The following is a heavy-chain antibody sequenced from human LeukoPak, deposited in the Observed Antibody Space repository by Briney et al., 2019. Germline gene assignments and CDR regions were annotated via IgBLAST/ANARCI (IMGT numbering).Heavy chain of an antibody. J-gene: IGHJ6*02. CDR2: IYYIGST. D-gene: IGHD3-22*01. Sequence: SETLSLTSTVSGGSITSYYSRWIRHPPGKRLEWIGYIYYIGSTTYTPSRKSRVTTSVHTSKPQSSLKLSSVPAAHTAVYYCARPYSYHSSGYYYNYYGMAVWGQGTTVTVSS. CDR3: ARPYSYHSSGYYYNYYGMAV. CDR1: GGSITSYY. V-gene: IGHV4-59*08.